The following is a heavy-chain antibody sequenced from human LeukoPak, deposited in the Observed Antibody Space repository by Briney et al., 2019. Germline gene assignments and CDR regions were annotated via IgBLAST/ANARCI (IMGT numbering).Heavy chain of an antibody. CDR1: GYTFTGYY. D-gene: IGHD3-3*01. CDR2: INPNSGGT. CDR3: ARTYYDFWSGQLYYFDY. V-gene: IGHV1-2*06. J-gene: IGHJ4*02. Sequence: EASVKVSCKASGYTFTGYYMHWVRQAPGQGLEWMGRINPNSGGTSYAQKFQGRVTMTRDTSISTAYMELSRLRSDDTAVYYCARTYYDFWSGQLYYFDYWGQGTLVTVSS.